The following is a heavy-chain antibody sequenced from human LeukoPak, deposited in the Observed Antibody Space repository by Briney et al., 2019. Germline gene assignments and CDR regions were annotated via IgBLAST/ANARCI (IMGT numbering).Heavy chain of an antibody. J-gene: IGHJ4*02. CDR2: IYYSGST. CDR1: GGSISSSSYY. D-gene: IGHD3-9*01. Sequence: SETLSLTCTVSGGSISSSSYYWGWIRQPPGKGLEWIGSIYYSGSTYYNPSLKSRVTISVDTSKNQFSLKLSSVTAADTAVYYCARGRLRYVDYWGQGTLVTVSS. CDR3: ARGRLRYVDY. V-gene: IGHV4-39*01.